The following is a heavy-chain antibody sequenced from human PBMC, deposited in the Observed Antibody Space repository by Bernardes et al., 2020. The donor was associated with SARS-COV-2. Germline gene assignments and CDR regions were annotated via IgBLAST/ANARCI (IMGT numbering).Heavy chain of an antibody. D-gene: IGHD3-3*01. CDR3: AKGLTIFGYSYGVDV. CDR2: VSYLGGKK. Sequence: GGSLRLSCAASGFTFKNYDMQWLRQAPGKGLEWVALVSYLGGKKDYSDSVKGRFSISRDDSENTLYLQMNSLRGDDTAVYYCAKGLTIFGYSYGVDVWGQGTTVTVSS. J-gene: IGHJ6*02. V-gene: IGHV3-30*18. CDR1: GFTFKNYD.